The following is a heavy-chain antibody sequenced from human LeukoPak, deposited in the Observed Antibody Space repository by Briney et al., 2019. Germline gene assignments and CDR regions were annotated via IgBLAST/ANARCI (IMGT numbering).Heavy chain of an antibody. Sequence: PGRSLRLSCAASEFTFNNHDEHWVRQAPGKGLEWVAAISYDGRNKYYADSVKGRFTISRDNSKNTLNLQMNSLRTEDTAVFYCAKPLDFDLWAFDIWGAGSLVTVSS. CDR2: ISYDGRNK. J-gene: IGHJ3*02. D-gene: IGHD3-9*01. CDR3: AKPLDFDLWAFDI. V-gene: IGHV3-30*18. CDR1: EFTFNNHD.